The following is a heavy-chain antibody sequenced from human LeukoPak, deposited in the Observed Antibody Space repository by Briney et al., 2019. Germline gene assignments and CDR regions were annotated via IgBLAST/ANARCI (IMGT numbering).Heavy chain of an antibody. CDR1: GFTFSSYG. CDR2: IRAGGGDT. Sequence: PGGTLRLSCAASGFTFSSYGMSWVRQAPGKGLDWVSTIRAGGGDTFYSDSVKGRFSISRDNSKNTLILQMDSLRADDTAIYYCAKILASGSGSYWGQGTLVLVSS. D-gene: IGHD3-10*01. V-gene: IGHV3-23*01. CDR3: AKILASGSGSY. J-gene: IGHJ4*02.